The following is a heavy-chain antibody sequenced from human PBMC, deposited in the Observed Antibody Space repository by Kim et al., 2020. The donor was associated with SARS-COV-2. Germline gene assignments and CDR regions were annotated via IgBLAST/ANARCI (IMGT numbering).Heavy chain of an antibody. J-gene: IGHJ4*02. V-gene: IGHV4-31*02. CDR3: ARGRITIFGVVTEVDY. D-gene: IGHD3-3*01. Sequence: SRKRRVTISVHTSKNQFSLKLSSVTAADTAVYYCARGRITIFGVVTEVDYWGQGTLVTVSS.